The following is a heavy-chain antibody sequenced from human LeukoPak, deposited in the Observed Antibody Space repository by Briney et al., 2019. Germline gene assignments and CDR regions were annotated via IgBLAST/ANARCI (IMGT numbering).Heavy chain of an antibody. CDR3: ARANYFDH. J-gene: IGHJ4*02. Sequence: PSETQSLTCTVSGGSISTYYWSWFRQPPGKGLEWIGDIYFSGSTNYNPSLKSRVTISVDTSNNHFSLKLSSVTAADTAVYYCARANYFDHWGQGTLVTVSS. V-gene: IGHV4-59*01. CDR1: GGSISTYY. CDR2: IYFSGST.